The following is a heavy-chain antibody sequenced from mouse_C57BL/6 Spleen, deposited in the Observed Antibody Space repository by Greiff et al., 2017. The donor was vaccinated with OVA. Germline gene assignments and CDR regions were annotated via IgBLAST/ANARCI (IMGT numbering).Heavy chain of an antibody. J-gene: IGHJ2*01. CDR2: INPGSGGT. V-gene: IGHV1-54*01. CDR1: GYAFTNYL. CDR3: ARSGDYDEEGRGFDY. Sequence: QVQLQQSGAELVRPGTSVKVSCKASGYAFTNYLIEWVKQRPGQGLEWIGVINPGSGGTNYNEKFKGKATLTADKSSSTAYMQLSSLTSEDSAVYFCARSGDYDEEGRGFDYWGQGTTLTVSS. D-gene: IGHD2-4*01.